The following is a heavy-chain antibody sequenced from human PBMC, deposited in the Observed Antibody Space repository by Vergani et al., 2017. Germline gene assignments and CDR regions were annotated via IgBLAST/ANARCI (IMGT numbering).Heavy chain of an antibody. J-gene: IGHJ4*02. CDR1: GFTFSNYS. CDR2: ISSSSSYI. V-gene: IGHV3-21*01. D-gene: IGHD1-1*01. Sequence: EVQLVESGGGLVKPGGSLRLSCAASGFTFSNYSMNWVRQAPGKGLEWVSSISSSSSYIYYADSVKGRFTISRDNAKNSLYLQMNSLRAEDTAVYYCARDPQNWSLPRLYWGQGTLVTVSS. CDR3: ARDPQNWSLPRLY.